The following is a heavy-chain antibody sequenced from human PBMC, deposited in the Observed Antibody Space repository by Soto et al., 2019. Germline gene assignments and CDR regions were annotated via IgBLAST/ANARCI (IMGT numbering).Heavy chain of an antibody. V-gene: IGHV4-38-2*01. Sequence: SETLSFTCAVSVYSISIFYYWGWIRQPPGKGLEWIVSIYHSGSTYYNPSLRSRVTISVYTSKNQFSLKLSSVTAADTAVYYCARVWLQYYFDYWGQGTLVTVSS. J-gene: IGHJ4*02. CDR1: VYSISIFYY. D-gene: IGHD5-12*01. CDR3: ARVWLQYYFDY. CDR2: IYHSGST.